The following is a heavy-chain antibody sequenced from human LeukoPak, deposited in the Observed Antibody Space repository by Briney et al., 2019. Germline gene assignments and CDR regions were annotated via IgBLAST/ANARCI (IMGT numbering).Heavy chain of an antibody. V-gene: IGHV3-53*01. CDR2: IYSDNT. D-gene: IGHD4/OR15-4a*01. Sequence: GGSLRLSCTVSGFTFSSNSMSWVRQAPGKGLEWVSFIYSDNTHYSYSVKGRVTISIDNSKNTQYLQMNSLRAEDTAVYYCARRAGAYSHPYDYWGQGTLVTVSS. J-gene: IGHJ4*02. CDR3: ARRAGAYSHPYDY. CDR1: GFTFSSNS.